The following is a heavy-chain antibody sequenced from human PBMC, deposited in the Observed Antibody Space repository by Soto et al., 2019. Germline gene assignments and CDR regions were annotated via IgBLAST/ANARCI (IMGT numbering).Heavy chain of an antibody. CDR3: TRQTDAVQWLVVPTDYNFDY. CDR2: IRSKTNSYAT. Sequence: LRLSCAASGFTFGGSAMHWVRQASGKGLEWVGHIRSKTNSYATAYAESVKGRFTISRDDSMNTAYLQMNSLKTEDTAVYFCTRQTDAVQWLVVPTDYNFDYWGQGTLVTVS. CDR1: GFTFGGSA. V-gene: IGHV3-73*01. D-gene: IGHD6-19*01. J-gene: IGHJ4*02.